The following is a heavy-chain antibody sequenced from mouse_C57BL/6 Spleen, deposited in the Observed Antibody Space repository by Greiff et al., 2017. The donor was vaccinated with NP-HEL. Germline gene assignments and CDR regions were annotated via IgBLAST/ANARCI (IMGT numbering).Heavy chain of an antibody. V-gene: IGHV14-4*01. CDR1: GFNIKDDY. CDR3: TTEHYYAMDY. J-gene: IGHJ4*01. Sequence: EVQLQQSGAELVRPGASVKLSCTASGFNIKDDYMHWVKQRPEQGLEWIGWIDPENGDTEYASKFQGKATITADTSSNTAYLQLSSLTSEDTAVYYCTTEHYYAMDYWGQGTSVTVSS. CDR2: IDPENGDT.